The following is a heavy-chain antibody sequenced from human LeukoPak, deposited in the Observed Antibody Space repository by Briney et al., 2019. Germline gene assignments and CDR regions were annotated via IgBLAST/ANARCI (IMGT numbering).Heavy chain of an antibody. D-gene: IGHD2/OR15-2a*01. V-gene: IGHV3-21*01. CDR3: ARGKTSQNIVTRKTYNWFDP. Sequence: PGGSLRLSCAASGFTFSSYSMNWVRQAPEKGLEWVSSISSSSDYIYYADSVKGRFTISRDNAKNSLYLQMKSLRAEDTAVYYCARGKTSQNIVTRKTYNWFDPWGQGTLVTVSS. CDR1: GFTFSSYS. J-gene: IGHJ5*02. CDR2: ISSSSDYI.